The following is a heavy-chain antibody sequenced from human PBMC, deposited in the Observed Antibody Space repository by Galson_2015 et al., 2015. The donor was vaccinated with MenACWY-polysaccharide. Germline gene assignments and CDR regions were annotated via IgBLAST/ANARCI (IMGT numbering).Heavy chain of an antibody. CDR2: IHPKSGGT. D-gene: IGHD4-23*01. J-gene: IGHJ4*02. CDR3: ATPGGRDY. CDR1: GYSFNDNY. Sequence: SVKASCKASGYSFNDNYIHWVRQAPGQGLEWMGWIHPKSGGTQYAQKFQGRVTMTRDTSISTSYMELSRLRPDDTAVYYCATPGGRDYWGQGTLVTVSS. V-gene: IGHV1-2*02.